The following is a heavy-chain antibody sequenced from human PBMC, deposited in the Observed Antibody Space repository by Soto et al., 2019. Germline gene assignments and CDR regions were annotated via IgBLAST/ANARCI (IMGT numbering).Heavy chain of an antibody. CDR1: GFTFSSYW. Sequence: PGGSLRLSCAASGFTFSSYWMHWVRQAPGKGLVWVSRINSDGSSTSYADSVKGRFTISRDNAKNTLYLQMNRLRAEDTAVYYCARAGVGSWPIIDFDYWGQGTLVTVSS. CDR3: ARAGVGSWPIIDFDY. D-gene: IGHD6-13*01. V-gene: IGHV3-74*01. J-gene: IGHJ4*02. CDR2: INSDGSST.